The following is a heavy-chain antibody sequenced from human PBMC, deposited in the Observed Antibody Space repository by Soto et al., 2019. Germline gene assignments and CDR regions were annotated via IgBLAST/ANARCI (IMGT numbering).Heavy chain of an antibody. CDR2: ISNSGSS. V-gene: IGHV4-39*07. CDR3: ARRTSDWYFDL. Sequence: PSETLSLTCTVSGGSISSSSYYWGWIRQPPGKGLEWIGSISNSGSSNYNPSLKSRIIMSVDTSKNQFSLKLSSVTAANTAVYYCARRTSDWYFDLWGRGTLVTVSS. CDR1: GGSISSSSYY. D-gene: IGHD1-7*01. J-gene: IGHJ2*01.